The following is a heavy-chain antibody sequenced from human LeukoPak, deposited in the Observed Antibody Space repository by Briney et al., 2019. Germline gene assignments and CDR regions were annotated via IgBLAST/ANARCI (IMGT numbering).Heavy chain of an antibody. CDR2: IYYSGST. Sequence: SETLSLTCTVSGGSISNYYWSWIRQPPGKGLEWIGYIYYSGSTNHNPSLKSRVTISVDTSKNQFSLKLSSVTAADTAVYYCARLMVRGVIISTYYFDYWGQGTLVTVSS. CDR3: ARLMVRGVIISTYYFDY. CDR1: GGSISNYY. J-gene: IGHJ4*02. D-gene: IGHD3-10*01. V-gene: IGHV4-59*01.